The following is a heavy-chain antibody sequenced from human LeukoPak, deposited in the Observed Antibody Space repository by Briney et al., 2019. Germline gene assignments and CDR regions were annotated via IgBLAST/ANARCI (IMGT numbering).Heavy chain of an antibody. J-gene: IGHJ4*02. Sequence: GALLLSCAAAGFAFIDYYMSWSRQAPGKGLEWVSGISSGSSTYHADSVQCRFTISRNNSNTMLYLHMRSLSAEATALYSCSKEGGHSYDYFDYWGQGTLVSVSS. CDR2: ISSGSST. CDR3: SKEGGHSYDYFDY. D-gene: IGHD2-15*01. V-gene: IGHV3-23*01. CDR1: GFAFIDYY.